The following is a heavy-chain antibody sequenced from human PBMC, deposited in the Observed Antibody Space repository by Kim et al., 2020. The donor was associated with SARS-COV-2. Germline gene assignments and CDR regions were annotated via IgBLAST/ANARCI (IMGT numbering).Heavy chain of an antibody. CDR3: AKGSIAVPRCYYSYMDV. Sequence: GGSLRLSCAASGFTINNYAMNWVRQAPGKGLEWVSVISGSGGSTYYADSVKGRFTISRDNSKNTLHLQMNSLRVEDTAVYYCAKGSIAVPRCYYSYMDVWGKGTTVTVSS. J-gene: IGHJ6*03. CDR1: GFTINNYA. CDR2: ISGSGGST. V-gene: IGHV3-23*01. D-gene: IGHD6-19*01.